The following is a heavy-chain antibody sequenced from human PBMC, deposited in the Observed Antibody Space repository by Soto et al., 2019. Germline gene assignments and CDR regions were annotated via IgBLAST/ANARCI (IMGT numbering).Heavy chain of an antibody. CDR2: INSDGSST. J-gene: IGHJ4*02. D-gene: IGHD2-15*01. CDR1: GLTVSSYW. CDR3: VRSGYCTGGNCYSSYFDY. Sequence: PGGSLRLSCAASGLTVSSYWMHWVRQDPGKGLVWVSRINSDGSSTAYADSVKGRFTISRDNAKNTLYLQMNSLRAEDTAVYYCVRSGYCTGGNCYSSYFDYWGRGTLVTVSS. V-gene: IGHV3-74*01.